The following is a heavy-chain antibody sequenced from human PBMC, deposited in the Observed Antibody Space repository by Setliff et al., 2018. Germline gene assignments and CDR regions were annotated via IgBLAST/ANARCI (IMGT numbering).Heavy chain of an antibody. Sequence: SGPTLVNPTQTLSLTCTVSGYSISSGHYWGWIRQPPGKALEWLALIYWNDDKRYSPSLKSRLTITKDISKNQVVLTMTNMDPVDTATYYCAHKYGDYVRYFQHWGQGTLVTVSS. J-gene: IGHJ1*01. D-gene: IGHD4-17*01. CDR3: AHKYGDYVRYFQH. CDR2: IYWNDDK. CDR1: GYSISSGHY. V-gene: IGHV2-5*01.